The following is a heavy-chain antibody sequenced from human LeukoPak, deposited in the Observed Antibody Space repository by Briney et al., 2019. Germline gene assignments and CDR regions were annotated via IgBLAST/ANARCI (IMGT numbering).Heavy chain of an antibody. Sequence: GGSLRLSCEASGLTFSTHWMSWVRQAPGKGLEWVANIKQDGSEKSYVESVRGRFTISRDNAKNSLYLQLNSLRAEDTALYYCARDNPPDYWGQGTLVTVSS. V-gene: IGHV3-7*03. J-gene: IGHJ4*02. CDR2: IKQDGSEK. CDR3: ARDNPPDY. CDR1: GLTFSTHW.